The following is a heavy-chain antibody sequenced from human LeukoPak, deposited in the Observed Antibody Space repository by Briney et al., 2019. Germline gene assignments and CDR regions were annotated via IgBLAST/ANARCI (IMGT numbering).Heavy chain of an antibody. V-gene: IGHV3-48*02. Sequence: GGSLRLSCAASGFTFSSYSMNWVRQAPGKGLEWVSYISSSSGTIYYADSVKGRFTISRDNAKNSLYLQMNSLRDEDTAVYYRARGHCGGDCFFPVDYWGQGTLVTVSS. CDR1: GFTFSSYS. J-gene: IGHJ4*02. D-gene: IGHD2-21*02. CDR2: ISSSSGTI. CDR3: ARGHCGGDCFFPVDY.